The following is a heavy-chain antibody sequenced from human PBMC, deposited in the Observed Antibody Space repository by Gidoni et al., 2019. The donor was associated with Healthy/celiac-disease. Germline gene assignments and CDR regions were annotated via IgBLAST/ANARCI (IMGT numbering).Heavy chain of an antibody. Sequence: QLQLQESGPGLVKPSETLSLTCTVSGGSISSSSYYWGWSRQPPGKGLEWIGSIYYSGSTYYNPSLKSRVTISVDTSKNQFSLKLSSVTAADTAVYYCARHVPTLLARRIAAAVPDYWGQGTLVTVSS. D-gene: IGHD6-13*01. CDR3: ARHVPTLLARRIAAAVPDY. V-gene: IGHV4-39*01. J-gene: IGHJ4*02. CDR2: IYYSGST. CDR1: GGSISSSSYY.